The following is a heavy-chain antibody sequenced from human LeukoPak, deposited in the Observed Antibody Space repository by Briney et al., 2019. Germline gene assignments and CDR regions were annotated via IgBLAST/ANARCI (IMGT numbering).Heavy chain of an antibody. CDR1: GFTFSSYE. V-gene: IGHV3-48*03. CDR3: ARGGSSSWLSNAFDI. D-gene: IGHD6-13*01. J-gene: IGHJ3*02. Sequence: GGSLRLSCAASGFTFSSYEMNWVRQAPGKGLEWVSYISSSGSTIYYADSVKGRFTISRDNSKNTLYLQMNSLRAEDTAVYYCARGGSSSWLSNAFDIWGQGTMVTVSS. CDR2: ISSSGSTI.